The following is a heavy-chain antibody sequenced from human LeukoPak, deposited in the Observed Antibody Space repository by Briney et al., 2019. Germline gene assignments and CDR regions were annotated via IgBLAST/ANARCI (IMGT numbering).Heavy chain of an antibody. V-gene: IGHV1-24*01. J-gene: IGHJ4*02. CDR3: ARGGELVAAIPIDY. D-gene: IGHD2-15*01. CDR1: GYTLTELS. CDR2: FDPEDGET. Sequence: ASVKVSCKVSGYTLTELSMHWVRQAPGKGLEWMGGFDPEDGETIYAQKFQGRVTMTEDTSTDTAYMELRSLRSDDTAVYYCARGGELVAAIPIDYWGQGTLVTVSS.